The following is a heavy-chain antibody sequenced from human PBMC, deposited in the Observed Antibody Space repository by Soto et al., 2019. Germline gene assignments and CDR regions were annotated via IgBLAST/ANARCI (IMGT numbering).Heavy chain of an antibody. V-gene: IGHV4-39*01. D-gene: IGHD3-9*01. CDR3: ARHPTYYDILTGYSPYYFDY. CDR2: IYYSGST. CDR1: GGSISSSSYY. J-gene: IGHJ4*02. Sequence: SETLSLTCTVSGGSISSSSYYWGWIRQPPGKGLERIGSIYYSGSTYYNPSLKSRVTISVDTSKNQFYLKLSSVTAADTAVYYCARHPTYYDILTGYSPYYFDYWGQGTLVTVSS.